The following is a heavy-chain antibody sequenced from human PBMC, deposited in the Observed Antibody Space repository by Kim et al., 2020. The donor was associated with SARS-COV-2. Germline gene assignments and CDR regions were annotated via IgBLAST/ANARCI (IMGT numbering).Heavy chain of an antibody. Sequence: SETLSLTCAVYGVSFSGYYWSWIRQPPGKGLEWIGEINHSGSTNYNPSLKSRVTISVDTSKNQFSLKLSSVTAADTAVYYCARAPRAFDIWGQGTMVTVSS. CDR3: ARAPRAFDI. J-gene: IGHJ3*02. CDR2: INHSGST. V-gene: IGHV4-34*01. CDR1: GVSFSGYY.